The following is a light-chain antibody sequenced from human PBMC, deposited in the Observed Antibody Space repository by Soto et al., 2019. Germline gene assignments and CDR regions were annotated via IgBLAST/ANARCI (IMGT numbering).Light chain of an antibody. J-gene: IGKJ2*01. Sequence: EIVLTQSPATLSLSPGERATLSCRSSRSVSRYLAWYQQKPGQAPRLLIFDASNRATGIPARFSGSGSGTEFTLTISSLEPEDFSTYYCQQSDSTPYTFGQGTKVEI. CDR2: DAS. CDR3: QQSDSTPYT. CDR1: RSVSRY. V-gene: IGKV3-11*01.